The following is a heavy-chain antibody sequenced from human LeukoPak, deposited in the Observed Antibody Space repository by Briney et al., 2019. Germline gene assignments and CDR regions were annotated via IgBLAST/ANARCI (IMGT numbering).Heavy chain of an antibody. V-gene: IGHV4-61*02. CDR1: GDSISSGSYY. D-gene: IGHD6-13*01. J-gene: IGHJ1*01. CDR2: IYTSGST. Sequence: SETLSLTCTVSGDSISSGSYYWSWIRQPAGKGLEWIGRIYTSGSTNYNPSLKSRVTISVDTSKNQFSLKLSSVTAADTAVYYCARDYSSLYFQHWGQGTLVTVSS. CDR3: ARDYSSLYFQH.